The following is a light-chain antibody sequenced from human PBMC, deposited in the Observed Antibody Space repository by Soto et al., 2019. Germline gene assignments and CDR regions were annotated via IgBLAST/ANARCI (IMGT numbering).Light chain of an antibody. CDR2: GVN. J-gene: IGLJ1*01. CDR3: SSYAGSNILYV. CDR1: SSDVGGYNY. Sequence: HSVLTQPPSASGSPGQSVTSCCTGASSDVGGYNYVSWYQQHPGKAPQLVIYGVNKRASGVPDRFSGSKSGNTASLTVSGLQAEDEADYYCSSYAGSNILYVFGTGTKSPS. V-gene: IGLV2-8*01.